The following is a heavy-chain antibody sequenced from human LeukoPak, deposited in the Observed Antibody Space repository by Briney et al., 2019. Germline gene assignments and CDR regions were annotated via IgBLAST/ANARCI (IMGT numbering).Heavy chain of an antibody. Sequence: ASVKVSCKTSGYTFATYFMHWVRQAPGQGLEWMGYPKPNSGVTNYAQKFRGRVTMTWDTSISTAYIELSGLTSDDTAIYYCARPTYCGSNCYFNFDYWGQGTLVTVSS. CDR2: PKPNSGVT. V-gene: IGHV1-2*02. CDR1: GYTFATYF. D-gene: IGHD2-21*02. CDR3: ARPTYCGSNCYFNFDY. J-gene: IGHJ4*02.